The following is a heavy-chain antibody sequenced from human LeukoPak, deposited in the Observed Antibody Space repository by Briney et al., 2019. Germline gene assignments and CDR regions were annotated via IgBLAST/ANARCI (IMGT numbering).Heavy chain of an antibody. D-gene: IGHD3-10*01. CDR1: GGSISSYY. Sequence: SETLSLTCTVSGGSISSYYWSWIRQPPGKGLEWIGYIYYSGSTNYNPSLKSRVTISVDTSKNQFSLKLSSVTAADTAVYYCARAGHITMPRSAFDIWGQGTMVTVSS. J-gene: IGHJ3*02. V-gene: IGHV4-59*01. CDR2: IYYSGST. CDR3: ARAGHITMPRSAFDI.